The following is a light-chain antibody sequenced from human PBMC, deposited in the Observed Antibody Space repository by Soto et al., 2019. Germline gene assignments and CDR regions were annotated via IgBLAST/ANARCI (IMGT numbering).Light chain of an antibody. CDR3: QDRNRWPRGT. Sequence: EVVLTQSPATLSLSPGESATLSCRASQSVSVNFAWYQQKPGQAPRPLIYSASDRAPGIPARFSGRGSGTYFTLTISSLEPEDFAVYYCQDRNRWPRGTFGGGTKVEIK. J-gene: IGKJ4*01. CDR1: QSVSVN. V-gene: IGKV3-11*01. CDR2: SAS.